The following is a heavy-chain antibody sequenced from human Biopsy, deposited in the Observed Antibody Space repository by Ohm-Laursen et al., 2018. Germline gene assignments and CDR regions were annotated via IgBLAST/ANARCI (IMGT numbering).Heavy chain of an antibody. CDR2: ISGGGTI. D-gene: IGHD4-23*01. Sequence: SLRLSCTASGFSFSDYHMRWIRQAPGRGLEWVSYISGGGTIYYGDSMKGRVTISRDNAKNSLYLQIHSLRAEDTAVYYCARDTRWSPYSMDVWGQGTTVTASS. V-gene: IGHV3-11*01. J-gene: IGHJ6*02. CDR3: ARDTRWSPYSMDV. CDR1: GFSFSDYH.